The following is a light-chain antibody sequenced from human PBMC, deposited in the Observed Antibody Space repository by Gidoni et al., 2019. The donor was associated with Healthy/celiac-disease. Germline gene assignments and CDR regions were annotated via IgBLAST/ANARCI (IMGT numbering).Light chain of an antibody. Sequence: DIVMTQSPLSLPVTPGEPASISCRSSQSLLHSNGYNYLDWYLQKPGQSPQLLIYLGANRASGVPDRFSGSVSGTDFTLKIIRVEAEDVGVYYCMQALQTPPTFGGGTKVEIK. V-gene: IGKV2-28*01. CDR2: LGA. CDR1: QSLLHSNGYNY. CDR3: MQALQTPPT. J-gene: IGKJ4*01.